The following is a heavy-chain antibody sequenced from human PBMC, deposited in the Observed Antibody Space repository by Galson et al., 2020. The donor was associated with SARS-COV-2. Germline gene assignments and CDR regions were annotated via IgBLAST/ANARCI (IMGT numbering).Heavy chain of an antibody. CDR2: IYYSGST. D-gene: IGHD3-10*01. CDR3: ARQGLLWFRELLRDDYYFDY. V-gene: IGHV4-39*01. Sequence: SETLSLTCTVSGGSISSSSYYWGWIRQPPGKGLEWIGSIYYSGSTYYNPSLKSRVTISVDTSKNQFSLKLSSVTAADTAVYYCARQGLLWFRELLRDDYYFDYWGQGTLVTVSS. J-gene: IGHJ4*02. CDR1: GGSISSSSYY.